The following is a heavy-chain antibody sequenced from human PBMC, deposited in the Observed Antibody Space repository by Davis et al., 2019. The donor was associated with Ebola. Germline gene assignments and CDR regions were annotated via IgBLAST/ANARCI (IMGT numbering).Heavy chain of an antibody. CDR1: GFAFSSYS. Sequence: PGGSLRLSCAASGFAFSSYSMNWVRQAPGKGLEWVSYISSSSSTIYYADSVKGRFTMSRDNAKNSLYLQMNSLRAEDTAVYYCARDSGWYRFDYWGQGTLVTVSS. V-gene: IGHV3-48*04. CDR2: ISSSSSTI. CDR3: ARDSGWYRFDY. D-gene: IGHD6-19*01. J-gene: IGHJ4*02.